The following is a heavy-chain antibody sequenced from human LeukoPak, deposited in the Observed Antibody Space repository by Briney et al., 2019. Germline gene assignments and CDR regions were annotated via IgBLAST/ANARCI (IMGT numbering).Heavy chain of an antibody. D-gene: IGHD6-19*01. CDR2: INPSGGST. V-gene: IGHV1-46*01. Sequence: ASVKVSCKASGHTFTSYYMHWVRQAPGQGLEWMGIINPSGGSTSYAQKFQGRVTKTRDTSTSTVYMELSSLRSEDTAVYYCARVRGGWYADWGQGTLVTVSS. J-gene: IGHJ4*02. CDR3: ARVRGGWYAD. CDR1: GHTFTSYY.